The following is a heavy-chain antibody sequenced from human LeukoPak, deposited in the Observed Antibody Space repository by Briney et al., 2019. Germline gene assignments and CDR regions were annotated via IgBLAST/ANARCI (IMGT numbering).Heavy chain of an antibody. CDR3: VRMLNNDY. J-gene: IGHJ4*02. D-gene: IGHD2-8*01. Sequence: GGSLRLSCAASGFSFSTYGMHWVRQAPGKGLEWVALIWYDGSNKYYADSVKGRFTISRDNSKNTLYLQMNSLRAEDTAVYYCVRMLNNDYWGQGTLVTVSS. V-gene: IGHV3-33*01. CDR1: GFSFSTYG. CDR2: IWYDGSNK.